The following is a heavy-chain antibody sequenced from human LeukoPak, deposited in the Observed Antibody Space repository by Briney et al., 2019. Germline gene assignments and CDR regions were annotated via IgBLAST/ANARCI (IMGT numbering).Heavy chain of an antibody. CDR1: GFTFSSYA. V-gene: IGHV3-23*01. CDR3: AKEAPVGYCGGDCYGPSDY. CDR2: ISGSGGST. J-gene: IGHJ4*02. Sequence: PGGSLRLSCAASGFTFSSYAMSWVRQAPGNGLEWVSAISGSGGSTYYADSVKGRFTISRDNSKNTLYLQMNSLRAEDTAVYYCAKEAPVGYCGGDCYGPSDYWGQGTLVTVSS. D-gene: IGHD2-21*02.